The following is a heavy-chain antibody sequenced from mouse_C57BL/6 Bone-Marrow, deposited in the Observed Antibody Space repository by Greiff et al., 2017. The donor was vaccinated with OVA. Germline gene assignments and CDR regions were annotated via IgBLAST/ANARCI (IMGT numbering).Heavy chain of an antibody. V-gene: IGHV14-3*01. Sequence: EVMLVESVAELVRPGASVKLSCTASGFNIKNTYMHWVKQRPEQGLEWIGRIDPANGNTKYAPKFQGKATITADTSSNTAYLQLSSLTSEDTAIYYCARNYGSSYVYYFDYWGQGTTLTVSS. CDR1: GFNIKNTY. CDR2: IDPANGNT. CDR3: ARNYGSSYVYYFDY. J-gene: IGHJ2*01. D-gene: IGHD1-1*01.